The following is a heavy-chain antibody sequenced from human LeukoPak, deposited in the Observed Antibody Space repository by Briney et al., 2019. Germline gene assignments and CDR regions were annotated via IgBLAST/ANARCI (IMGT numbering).Heavy chain of an antibody. CDR2: ISWNSGSI. D-gene: IGHD1-26*01. J-gene: IGHJ4*02. CDR3: AKGSTGSFLTDY. CDR1: GFTFDDYA. V-gene: IGHV3-9*01. Sequence: GGSLRFSCAASGFTFDDYAMHWVRQAPGKGLEWVSGISWNSGSIGYADSVKGRFTISRDNAKKSLFLQMNSLRAEDTALYYCAKGSTGSFLTDYWGQGTLVTVSS.